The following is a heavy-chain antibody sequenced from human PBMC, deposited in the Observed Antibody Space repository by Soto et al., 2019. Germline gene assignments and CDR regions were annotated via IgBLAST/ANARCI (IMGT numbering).Heavy chain of an antibody. CDR1: GTSIRSYY. Sequence: SATLFLTCTFPGTSIRSYYWSWILQPPGQGLEWIANIHYSGTTNYNPSLASRVTLSVDTSKNQFSLKMTSVTAADRAMYYCARKDSVCYYTYF. CDR2: IHYSGTT. V-gene: IGHV4-59*01. CDR3: ARKDSVCYYTYF. D-gene: IGHD2-21*01. J-gene: IGHJ4*01.